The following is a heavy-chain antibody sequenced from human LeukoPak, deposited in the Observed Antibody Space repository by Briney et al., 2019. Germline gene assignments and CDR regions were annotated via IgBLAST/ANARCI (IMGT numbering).Heavy chain of an antibody. CDR2: IYYSGST. CDR1: GGSISSSSYY. J-gene: IGHJ5*02. D-gene: IGHD3-22*01. V-gene: IGHV4-39*01. CDR3: ARLGYCDSSGYFSPLHNWFDP. Sequence: SETLSLTCTVSGGSISSSSYYWGWVRQPPGKGLEWIGSIYYSGSTYYNPSLKSRVTISVDTSKNQFSLKLSSVTAADTAVYYCARLGYCDSSGYFSPLHNWFDPWGQGTLVTVSS.